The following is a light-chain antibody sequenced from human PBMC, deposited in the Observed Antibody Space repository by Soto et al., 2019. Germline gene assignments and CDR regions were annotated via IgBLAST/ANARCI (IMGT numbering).Light chain of an antibody. V-gene: IGKV1-5*03. Sequence: DIQMTQSPSTLSASVQDRVTITCRASESISSWLAWYQQKPGKAPKVLIYKASSLESGVPSRFSGSGSGTEFTLTISSLQPDDFATHYCQQYNSYPWTFGQGTKVEIK. CDR3: QQYNSYPWT. CDR2: KAS. CDR1: ESISSW. J-gene: IGKJ1*01.